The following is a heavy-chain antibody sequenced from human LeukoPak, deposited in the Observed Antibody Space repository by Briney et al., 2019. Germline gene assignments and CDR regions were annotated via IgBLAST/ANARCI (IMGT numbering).Heavy chain of an antibody. J-gene: IGHJ6*02. CDR3: AKVEQLVLFQDYYYGMDV. Sequence: GGSLRLSCAASGFTFSSYAMSWVRQAPGKGLEWVSAISGSGGSTYYADSVKGRFTISRDNSKNTLYLQMNSLRAEDTAVYYYAKVEQLVLFQDYYYGMDVWGQGTTVTVSS. CDR1: GFTFSSYA. CDR2: ISGSGGST. D-gene: IGHD6-6*01. V-gene: IGHV3-23*01.